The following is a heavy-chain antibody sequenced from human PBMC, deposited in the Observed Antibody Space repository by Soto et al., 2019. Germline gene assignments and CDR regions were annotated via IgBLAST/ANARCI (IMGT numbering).Heavy chain of an antibody. J-gene: IGHJ3*02. Sequence: ASVKVFCKASGYTFTSYAMHWVRQAPGQRLEWMGWINAGNGNTKYSQKFQGRVTITRDTSASTAYMELSSLRSEDTAVYYCARDVDSSSSTPYDAFDIWGQGTMVTVSS. CDR3: ARDVDSSSSTPYDAFDI. V-gene: IGHV1-3*01. CDR2: INAGNGNT. CDR1: GYTFTSYA. D-gene: IGHD6-13*01.